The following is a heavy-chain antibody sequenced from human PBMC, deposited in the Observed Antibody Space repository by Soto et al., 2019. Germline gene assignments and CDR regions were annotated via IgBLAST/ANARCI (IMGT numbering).Heavy chain of an antibody. CDR2: IYYSGST. V-gene: IGHV4-59*01. Sequence: SETLSLTCTVSGGSISSYYWSWIRQPPGKGLEWIGYIYYSGSTNYNPSLKSRVTISVDTSKNQFSLKLSSVTAADTAVYYCAASAGNAWYTYWGQGTQVTVSS. D-gene: IGHD6-19*01. CDR1: GGSISSYY. CDR3: AASAGNAWYTY. J-gene: IGHJ4*02.